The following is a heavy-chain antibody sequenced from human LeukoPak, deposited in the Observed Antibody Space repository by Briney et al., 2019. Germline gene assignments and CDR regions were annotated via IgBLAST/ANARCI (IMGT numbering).Heavy chain of an antibody. Sequence: GGSLRLSCAASGFTFSSYSMNWVRQAPGKGLEWVSYISSSSSTIYYADSVKGRFTISRDNAKNSLYLQMNSLRAEDTAVYYCARVKRSSSPHFDYWGQGTLVTVSS. CDR3: ARVKRSSSPHFDY. CDR1: GFTFSSYS. J-gene: IGHJ4*02. D-gene: IGHD6-6*01. CDR2: ISSSSSTI. V-gene: IGHV3-48*01.